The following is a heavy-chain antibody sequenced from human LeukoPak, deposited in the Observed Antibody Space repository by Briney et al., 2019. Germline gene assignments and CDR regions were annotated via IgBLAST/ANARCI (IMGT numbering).Heavy chain of an antibody. J-gene: IGHJ4*02. Sequence: PGGSLRLSCAASGFTFSSYAMHWARQAPGKGLEWVAVISYDGSNKYYADSVKGRFTISRDNSKNTLYLQMNSLRAEDTAVYYCARGVYYYDSSGYYSRWGQGTLVTVSS. CDR1: GFTFSSYA. V-gene: IGHV3-30-3*01. CDR2: ISYDGSNK. CDR3: ARGVYYYDSSGYYSR. D-gene: IGHD3-22*01.